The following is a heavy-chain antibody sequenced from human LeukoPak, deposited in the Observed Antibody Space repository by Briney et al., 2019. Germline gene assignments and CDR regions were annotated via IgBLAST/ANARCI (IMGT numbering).Heavy chain of an antibody. CDR3: ARIEWERLGRAFDI. Sequence: GGSLRLSCAASGFTVSDNYMTWVRQAPGKGLEWVSSIYSAGATHYAESVKGRFTISRDNSKNTLYLQMNSLRAEDMAVYYCARIEWERLGRAFDIWGQGTMVTVSS. CDR1: GFTVSDNY. J-gene: IGHJ3*02. CDR2: IYSAGAT. D-gene: IGHD1-26*01. V-gene: IGHV3-53*01.